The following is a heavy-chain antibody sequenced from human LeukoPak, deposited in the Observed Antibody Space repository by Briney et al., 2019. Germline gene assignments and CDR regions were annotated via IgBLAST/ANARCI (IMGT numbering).Heavy chain of an antibody. CDR3: ARDALHTAHFDY. CDR2: VSASSDI. J-gene: IGHJ4*02. CDR1: GFTFSSYT. V-gene: IGHV3-48*02. D-gene: IGHD5-18*01. Sequence: GGSLRLSCAASGFTFSSYTMNWVRQAPGKGLQWVSTVSASSDIHYSDSVKGRFTISRDNARNSLYLRMNSLRDGDTAVYYCARDALHTAHFDYWGQGTLVTVSS.